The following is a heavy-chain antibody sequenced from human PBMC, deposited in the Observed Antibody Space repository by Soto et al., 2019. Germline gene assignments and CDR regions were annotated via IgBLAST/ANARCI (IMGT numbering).Heavy chain of an antibody. CDR2: IQQVGGEH. Sequence: GGSLRLSCAASGCTFSNYWMSWVRQAPGKGLEWVANIQQVGGEHYYLDSVQGRCTISRDNAKNSLYLQMSRLRAEDTAVSYCPRGIRGTSGWSSYYGMDVWGQGTTVTVSS. CDR1: GCTFSNYW. V-gene: IGHV3-7*03. D-gene: IGHD6-19*01. CDR3: PRGIRGTSGWSSYYGMDV. J-gene: IGHJ6*02.